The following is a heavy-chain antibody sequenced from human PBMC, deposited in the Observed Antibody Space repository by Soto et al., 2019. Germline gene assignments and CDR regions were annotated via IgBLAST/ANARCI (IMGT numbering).Heavy chain of an antibody. CDR1: GGSISSYY. J-gene: IGHJ4*02. CDR3: ARALFGWNYFDY. CDR2: IYYSGST. Sequence: PSETLSLTCTVSGGSISSYYWSWIRQPPGKGLGWIGYIYYSGSTNYNPSLKSRVTISVDTSKNQFSLKLSSVTAADTAVYYCARALFGWNYFDYWGQGTLVTVSS. V-gene: IGHV4-59*01. D-gene: IGHD3-10*01.